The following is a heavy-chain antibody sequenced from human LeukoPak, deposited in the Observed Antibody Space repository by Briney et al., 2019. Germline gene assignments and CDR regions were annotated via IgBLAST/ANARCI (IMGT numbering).Heavy chain of an antibody. D-gene: IGHD3-9*01. J-gene: IGHJ4*02. CDR1: GFTFSSYE. CDR2: ISSGGSLI. CDR3: ASDLDWDYDILS. Sequence: GGSLRLSCAASGFTFSSYEMNWVRQVPGKGLEWISYISSGGSLIFYADSVRGRFTISRDNTKNSLFLQMNYLRAEETAIYYCASDLDWDYDILSWGQGILVTVSS. V-gene: IGHV3-48*03.